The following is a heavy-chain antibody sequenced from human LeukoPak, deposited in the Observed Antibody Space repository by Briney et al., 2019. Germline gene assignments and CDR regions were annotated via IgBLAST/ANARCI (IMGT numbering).Heavy chain of an antibody. D-gene: IGHD3-22*01. V-gene: IGHV3-7*01. CDR2: MKQDGSEI. CDR1: GLTFSKFW. CDR3: ASDYYDSSGYYSRSYY. Sequence: GGSLRLSFKASGLTFSKFWRSWVRKAPGKGPEWVANMKQDGSEIYYVDSVKGRFTISRDNAKNSLYLQMNSLRAEDTAVYYCASDYYDSSGYYSRSYYWGQGTLVTVSS. J-gene: IGHJ4*02.